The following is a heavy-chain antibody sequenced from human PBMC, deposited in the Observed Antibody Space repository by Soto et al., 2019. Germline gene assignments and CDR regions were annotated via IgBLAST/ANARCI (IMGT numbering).Heavy chain of an antibody. V-gene: IGHV1-46*01. CDR2: INPSGGST. CDR1: GYTFTSYY. Sequence: GASVKVSCKASGYTFTSYYMHWVRQAPGQGLEWMGIINPSGGSTSYAQKFQGRVTMTRDTSTSTVYMELSSLRSEDTAVYYCARDPITIFGVVEPSPSFDYWGQGTLVTVSS. J-gene: IGHJ4*02. CDR3: ARDPITIFGVVEPSPSFDY. D-gene: IGHD3-3*01.